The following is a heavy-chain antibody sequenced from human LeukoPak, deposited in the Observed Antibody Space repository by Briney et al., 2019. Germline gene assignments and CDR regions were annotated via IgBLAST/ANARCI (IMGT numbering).Heavy chain of an antibody. CDR2: ITGSGGST. CDR1: GFTFNNYA. V-gene: IGHV3-23*01. Sequence: GGSLRLSCAASGFTFNNYAMNWVRQAPGKGLEWVSAITGSGGSTYSADSVKGRFTISRDNSKGTLYLQMNSLRAEDTAVYHCAREDRSSGFYGLDYWGQGTLVTVSS. CDR3: AREDRSSGFYGLDY. D-gene: IGHD6-19*01. J-gene: IGHJ4*02.